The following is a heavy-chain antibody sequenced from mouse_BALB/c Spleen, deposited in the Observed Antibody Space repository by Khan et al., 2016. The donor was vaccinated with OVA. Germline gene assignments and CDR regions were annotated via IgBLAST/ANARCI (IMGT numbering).Heavy chain of an antibody. J-gene: IGHJ3*01. CDR1: GYTFTNYV. Sequence: VQLQQSGPELVEPGASVKMSCKASGYTFTNYVMHWVKQKPGQGLEWIGYINPYNAGTRYNEKFKGKATLTSDLSSTTAYMELSSRTSEDSAVYYCAREASSWDFSFPYWGQGTLVTVSA. CDR2: INPYNAGT. D-gene: IGHD4-1*01. V-gene: IGHV1S136*01. CDR3: AREASSWDFSFPY.